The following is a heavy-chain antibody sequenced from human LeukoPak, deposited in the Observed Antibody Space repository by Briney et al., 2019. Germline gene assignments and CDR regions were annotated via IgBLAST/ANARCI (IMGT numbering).Heavy chain of an antibody. CDR2: IYSGGST. V-gene: IGHV3-66*01. CDR3: ARGLDYLGGYSSGWYSVNFDY. Sequence: GGSLRLSCAASGFTVSSNYMSWVRQAPGKGLEWVSVIYSGGSTYYADSVKGRFTISRDDSKNTLYLQMNSLRAEDTAVYYCARGLDYLGGYSSGWYSVNFDYWGQGTLVTVSS. CDR1: GFTVSSNY. J-gene: IGHJ4*02. D-gene: IGHD6-19*01.